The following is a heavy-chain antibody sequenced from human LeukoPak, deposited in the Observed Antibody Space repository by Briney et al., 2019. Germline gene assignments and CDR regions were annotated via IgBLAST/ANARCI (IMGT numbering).Heavy chain of an antibody. D-gene: IGHD6-19*01. J-gene: IGHJ5*02. V-gene: IGHV3-30*04. CDR1: GFTFSSYA. Sequence: GGSLRLSCAASGFTFSSYAMHWVRQAPGKGLEWVAVISYDGSNKYYAGSVKGRFTISRDNSKNTLYLQMNSLRAEDTAVYYCARDSSRIAVAGTRFDPRGQGTLVTVSS. CDR2: ISYDGSNK. CDR3: ARDSSRIAVAGTRFDP.